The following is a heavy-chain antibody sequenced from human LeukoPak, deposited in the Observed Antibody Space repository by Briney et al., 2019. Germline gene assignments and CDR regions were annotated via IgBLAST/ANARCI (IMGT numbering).Heavy chain of an antibody. V-gene: IGHV3-23*01. CDR3: AKVARYDSSGYYSTTRRDY. Sequence: PGGSLRLSCAASGFTFSSYAMSWVRQAPGKGLEWVSAISGSGGSTYYADSVKGRFTISRDNSKNTLYLQMNSLRAEDTAVYYCAKVARYDSSGYYSTTRRDYWGQGTLVTVSS. J-gene: IGHJ4*02. CDR2: ISGSGGST. CDR1: GFTFSSYA. D-gene: IGHD3-22*01.